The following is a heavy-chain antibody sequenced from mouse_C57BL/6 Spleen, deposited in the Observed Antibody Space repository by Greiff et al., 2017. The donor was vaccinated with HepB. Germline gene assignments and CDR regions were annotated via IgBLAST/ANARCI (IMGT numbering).Heavy chain of an antibody. V-gene: IGHV5-17*01. D-gene: IGHD1-3*01. CDR2: ISSGSSTI. CDR3: ARGWYLSMDY. Sequence: VQLKESGGGLVKPGGSLKLSCAASGFTFSDYGMHWVRQAPEKGLEWVAYISSGSSTIYYADTVKGRFTISRDNAKNTLFLQMTSLRSEDTAMYYCARGWYLSMDYWGQGTSVTVSS. CDR1: GFTFSDYG. J-gene: IGHJ4*01.